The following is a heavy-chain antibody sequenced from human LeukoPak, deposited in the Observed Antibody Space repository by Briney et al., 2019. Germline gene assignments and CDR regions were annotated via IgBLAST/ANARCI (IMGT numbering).Heavy chain of an antibody. CDR3: ARWSSSSWYGPYGMDV. Sequence: PGGSLRLSCAASGFTFSSYEMNWVRQAPGKGLEWVSYISSSGGTIYYADSVKGRFTISRDNAKNSLYLQMNSLRAEDTAVYYCARWSSSSWYGPYGMDVWGQGTTVTVSS. CDR2: ISSSGGTI. V-gene: IGHV3-48*03. D-gene: IGHD6-13*01. CDR1: GFTFSSYE. J-gene: IGHJ6*02.